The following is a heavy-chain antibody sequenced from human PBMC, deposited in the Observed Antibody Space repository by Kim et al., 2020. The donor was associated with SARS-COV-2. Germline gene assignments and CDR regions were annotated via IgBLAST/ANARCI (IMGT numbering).Heavy chain of an antibody. Sequence: YAQKFQGRVTMTRNTSISTAYMELSSLRSEDTAVYYCARGVAAAGPRDYWGQGTLVTVSS. V-gene: IGHV1-8*01. D-gene: IGHD6-13*01. CDR3: ARGVAAAGPRDY. J-gene: IGHJ4*02.